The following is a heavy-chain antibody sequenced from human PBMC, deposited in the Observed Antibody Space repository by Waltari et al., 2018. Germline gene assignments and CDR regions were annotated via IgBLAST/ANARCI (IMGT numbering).Heavy chain of an antibody. J-gene: IGHJ6*03. Sequence: GESGGGLVKPGGSLRLSCAASGFTFSSYSMNWVRQAPGKGLEWVSSISSSSSYIYYADSVKGRFTISRDNAKNSLYLQMNSLRAEDTAVYYCARGLRGPEKNYYYYMDVWGKGTTVTVSS. CDR1: GFTFSSYS. CDR2: ISSSSSYI. V-gene: IGHV3-21*01. D-gene: IGHD4-17*01. CDR3: ARGLRGPEKNYYYYMDV.